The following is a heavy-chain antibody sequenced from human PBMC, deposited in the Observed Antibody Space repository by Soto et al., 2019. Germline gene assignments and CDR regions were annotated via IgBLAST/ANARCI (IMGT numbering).Heavy chain of an antibody. CDR1: CGSFSSGSYY. CDR3: ARVVTTLFHPPYYFDY. Sequence: LSLTCTVSCGSFSSGSYYWSWIRQPPGKGLEWIGYIYYSGSTNYNPSLKSRVTISVDTSKNQFSLKLSSVTAADTAVYYCARVVTTLFHPPYYFDYWRQGTLVTVSS. J-gene: IGHJ4*02. V-gene: IGHV4-61*01. D-gene: IGHD3-22*01. CDR2: IYYSGST.